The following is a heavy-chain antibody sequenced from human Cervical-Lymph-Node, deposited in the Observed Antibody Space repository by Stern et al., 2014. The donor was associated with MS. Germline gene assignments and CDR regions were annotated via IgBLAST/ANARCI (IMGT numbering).Heavy chain of an antibody. J-gene: IGHJ4*02. D-gene: IGHD3-3*01. Sequence: QVQLQQWGAGLLKPSETLSLTCAVYGGSFSGYYWSWIRQPPGKGLEWIGEINHSGSTNYNPSLKSRVTLSVDTSKTQFSLKLSSVTAADTAVYYCAREARKSGYYTHDYWGQGTLVTVSS. CDR1: GGSFSGYY. CDR3: AREARKSGYYTHDY. CDR2: INHSGST. V-gene: IGHV4-34*01.